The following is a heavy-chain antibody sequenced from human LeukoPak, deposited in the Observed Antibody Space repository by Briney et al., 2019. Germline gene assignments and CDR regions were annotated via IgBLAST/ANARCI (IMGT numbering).Heavy chain of an antibody. J-gene: IGHJ3*02. CDR3: ARRRRKLRYFDWLPDHDAFDI. D-gene: IGHD3-9*01. V-gene: IGHV3-74*01. CDR2: INSDGSST. CDR1: GFTFSSYW. Sequence: GGSLRLSCAASGFTFSSYWMHWVRQAPGKGLVWVSRINSDGSSTSYADSVKGRFTISRDNAKNTLYLQMNSLRAEDTAVYYCARRRRKLRYFDWLPDHDAFDIRGQGTMVTVSS.